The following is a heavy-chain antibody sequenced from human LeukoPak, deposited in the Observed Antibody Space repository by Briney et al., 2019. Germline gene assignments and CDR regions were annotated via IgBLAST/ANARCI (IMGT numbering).Heavy chain of an antibody. V-gene: IGHV3-30*03. CDR3: AGGGNSRHHFDY. J-gene: IGHJ4*02. D-gene: IGHD3-16*01. CDR2: ISYDGSDK. CDR1: GXTFSNSD. Sequence: GGSLRLSCAASGXTFSNSDIHWVRQAPGKGLEWVAIISYDGSDKYYADSVKGRFTISRDNSKNTLYMQMNSLRAEDTAVYYCAGGGNSRHHFDYWGQGTLVTVSS.